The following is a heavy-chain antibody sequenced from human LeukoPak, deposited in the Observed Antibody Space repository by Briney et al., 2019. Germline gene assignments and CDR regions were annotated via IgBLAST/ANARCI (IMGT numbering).Heavy chain of an antibody. J-gene: IGHJ4*02. Sequence: PGGSLRLSCAASGFNLTDYWMSWVRQAPGKGLEWVAVISYDGSNKYYGDSVKGRFTISRDNSKNTLYLQMNSLRAEDTAVYYCARDTLNSSSWYSPLSPQYYFDYWGQGTLVTVSS. D-gene: IGHD6-13*01. CDR1: GFNLTDYW. CDR2: ISYDGSNK. V-gene: IGHV3-30*03. CDR3: ARDTLNSSSWYSPLSPQYYFDY.